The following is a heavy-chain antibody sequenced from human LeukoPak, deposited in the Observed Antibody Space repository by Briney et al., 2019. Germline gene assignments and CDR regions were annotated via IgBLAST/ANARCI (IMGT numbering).Heavy chain of an antibody. Sequence: PGGSLRLSCAASGFTFSSYGMHWVRQAPGKGLEWVAVISYDGSNKYYADSVKGRFTISRDNSKNTLYLQMNSLRAEDTAVYYCAKESIVRGKHHYFDYWGQGTLVTVSS. CDR2: ISYDGSNK. J-gene: IGHJ4*02. V-gene: IGHV3-30*18. CDR1: GFTFSSYG. D-gene: IGHD3-10*01. CDR3: AKESIVRGKHHYFDY.